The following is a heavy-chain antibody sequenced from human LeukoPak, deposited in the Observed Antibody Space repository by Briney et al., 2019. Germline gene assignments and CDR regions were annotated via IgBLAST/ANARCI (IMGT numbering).Heavy chain of an antibody. CDR2: ISGSGGST. CDR3: AKVQKDLWTGYYSYFDY. J-gene: IGHJ4*02. V-gene: IGHV3-23*01. D-gene: IGHD3/OR15-3a*01. CDR1: GFTFSSYA. Sequence: GGSLRLSCAASGFTFSSYAMTWVRQAPGKGLEWVLGISGSGGSTHYADSVKGRFIISRDNSKNTLYLQMNSLRAEDAALYYCAKVQKDLWTGYYSYFDYWGQGTLVTVSS.